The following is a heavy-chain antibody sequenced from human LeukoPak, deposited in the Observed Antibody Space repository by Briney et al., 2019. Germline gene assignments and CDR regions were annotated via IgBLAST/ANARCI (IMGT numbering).Heavy chain of an antibody. D-gene: IGHD2-2*01. CDR2: ISGSGGST. J-gene: IGHJ4*02. Sequence: GGSLRLSCAASGFTFSSYAMSWVRQAPGKGLEWVSAISGSGGSTYYADSVKGRFTISRDNSKNTLYLQMNSLRAEDTAVYYCARVVLMDCSSTSCYETPQELDYWGQGTLVTVSS. CDR1: GFTFSSYA. V-gene: IGHV3-23*01. CDR3: ARVVLMDCSSTSCYETPQELDY.